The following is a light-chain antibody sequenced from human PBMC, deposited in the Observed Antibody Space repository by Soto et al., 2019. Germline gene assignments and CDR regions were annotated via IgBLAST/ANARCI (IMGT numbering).Light chain of an antibody. J-gene: IGKJ2*01. V-gene: IGKV3-11*01. Sequence: EIVLTQSPATLYLSPGERATLSCRASQSVSSYLAWYQQKPGQAPRLLIYDVSSRATGTPARFSGSGSGTDFTLPISSLEPEDFAVYYCQQRSNWSPYTFGQGTKLEIK. CDR2: DVS. CDR1: QSVSSY. CDR3: QQRSNWSPYT.